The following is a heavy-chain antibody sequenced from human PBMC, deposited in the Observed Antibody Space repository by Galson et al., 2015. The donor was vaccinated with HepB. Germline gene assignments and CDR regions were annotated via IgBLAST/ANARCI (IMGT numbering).Heavy chain of an antibody. V-gene: IGHV3-23*01. CDR1: RFTFSSYA. J-gene: IGHJ2*01. D-gene: IGHD6-19*01. Sequence: SLRLSCAASRFTFSSYAMSWVRQAPGKGLEWVSSLSGNGGSPYYADSVKGRFTISRDNSKNTLFLQMNSLRAEDTAVYFCAKDNSAGTYSYFDLWGRATLVTVSS. CDR3: AKDNSAGTYSYFDL. CDR2: LSGNGGSP.